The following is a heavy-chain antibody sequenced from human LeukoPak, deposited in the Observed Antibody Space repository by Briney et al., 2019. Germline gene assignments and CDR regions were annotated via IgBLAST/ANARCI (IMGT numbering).Heavy chain of an antibody. Sequence: SETLSLTCTVSGGSIISYYWSWIRQPPGKGLEWIGYIYYNGRTTYHPSLTRRVTISVDTSNNQFSLNLSSVSAADTAVCYCARHGGTPAINDAFDIWGQGTMVTVSS. CDR3: ARHGGTPAINDAFDI. V-gene: IGHV4-59*08. CDR2: IYYNGRT. J-gene: IGHJ3*02. CDR1: GGSIISYY. D-gene: IGHD1/OR15-1a*01.